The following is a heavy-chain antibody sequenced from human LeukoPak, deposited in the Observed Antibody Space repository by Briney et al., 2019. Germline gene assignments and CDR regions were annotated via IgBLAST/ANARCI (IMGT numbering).Heavy chain of an antibody. D-gene: IGHD3-10*01. Sequence: ASVKVSCKASGGTFSSYAISWVRQAPGQGLEWMGGIIPIFGTANYAQKSQGRVTITADESTSTAYMELSSLRSEDTAVYYCAGEKAYYYGSGYYCYYYGMDVWGQGTTVTVSS. CDR3: AGEKAYYYGSGYYCYYYGMDV. CDR1: GGTFSSYA. J-gene: IGHJ6*02. CDR2: IIPIFGTA. V-gene: IGHV1-69*13.